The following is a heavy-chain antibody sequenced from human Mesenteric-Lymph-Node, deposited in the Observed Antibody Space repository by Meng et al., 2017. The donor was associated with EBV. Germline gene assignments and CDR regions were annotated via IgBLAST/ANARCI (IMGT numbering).Heavy chain of an antibody. CDR3: ARGPNYWYFDL. CDR2: INHSGST. J-gene: IGHJ2*01. V-gene: IGHV4-34*01. Sequence: VPQGGAGLLKPSETLSLTCAVYGGSFSGYYWSWIRQPPGKGLEWIGEINHSGSTNYNPSLKSRVTISVDTSKNQFSLKLSSVTAADTAVYYCARGPNYWYFDLWGRGTLVTVSS. CDR1: GGSFSGYY.